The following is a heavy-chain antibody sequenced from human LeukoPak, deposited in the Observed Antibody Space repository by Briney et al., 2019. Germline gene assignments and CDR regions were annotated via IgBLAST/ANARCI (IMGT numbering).Heavy chain of an antibody. V-gene: IGHV4-4*07. CDR1: GGSISSYY. CDR3: ARVSHYYDSSGYYYVRAFDI. Sequence: SETLSLTCTVSGGSISSYYWSWIRQPAGKGLEWIGRISTSGSTNYNPSLKCRVTMSVDTSNNQFSLKLSSVTAADTAVYYCARVSHYYDSSGYYYVRAFDIWGQGTVVTVSS. CDR2: ISTSGST. J-gene: IGHJ3*02. D-gene: IGHD3-22*01.